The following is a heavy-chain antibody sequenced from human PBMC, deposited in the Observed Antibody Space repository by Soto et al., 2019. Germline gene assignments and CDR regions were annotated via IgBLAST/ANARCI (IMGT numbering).Heavy chain of an antibody. Sequence: GGSLRLSCAASGFTFSSYAMHWVRQAPGKGLEWVAVISYDGSNKYYADSVKGRFTISRDNSKNTLYLQMNSLRAEDTAVYYCARVDTAFRIYYYGMDVWGQGTTVTVSS. CDR1: GFTFSSYA. CDR2: ISYDGSNK. D-gene: IGHD2-15*01. J-gene: IGHJ6*02. V-gene: IGHV3-30-3*01. CDR3: ARVDTAFRIYYYGMDV.